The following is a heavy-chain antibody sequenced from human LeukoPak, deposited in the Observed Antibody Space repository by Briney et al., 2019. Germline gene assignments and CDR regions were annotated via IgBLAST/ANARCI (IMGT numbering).Heavy chain of an antibody. V-gene: IGHV3-23*01. J-gene: IGHJ4*02. CDR3: AKEGSESYSATPFDY. D-gene: IGHD3-10*01. CDR1: GFTFGSYA. Sequence: GGSLRLSCAASGFTFGSYAMSWVRQTPGKGLEWVSAISGSGGRTFYADSVNGRFTISRDNSKNTLYLQMNSLRAEDTALYYCAKEGSESYSATPFDYWGQGTLVTVSS. CDR2: ISGSGGRT.